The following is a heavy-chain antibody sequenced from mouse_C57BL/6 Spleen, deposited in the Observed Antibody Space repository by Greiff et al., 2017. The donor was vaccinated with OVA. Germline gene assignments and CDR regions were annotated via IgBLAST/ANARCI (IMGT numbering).Heavy chain of an antibody. J-gene: IGHJ1*03. CDR2: ISDGGSYT. CDR1: GFTFSSYA. V-gene: IGHV5-4*01. Sequence: EVLLVASWGGLVKPGGSLKLSCAASGFTFSSYAMSWVRQTPEKRLEWVATISDGGSYTYYPDNVKGRFTISRDNAKNNLYLQMSHLKSEDTAMYYCARESGYYGYFDVWGTGTTVTVSS. D-gene: IGHD1-3*01. CDR3: ARESGYYGYFDV.